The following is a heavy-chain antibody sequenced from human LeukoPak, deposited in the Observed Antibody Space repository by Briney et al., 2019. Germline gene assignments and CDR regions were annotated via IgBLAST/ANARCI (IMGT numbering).Heavy chain of an antibody. V-gene: IGHV4-59*01. CDR1: GGSISSYY. Sequence: SETLSLTCTVSGGSISSYYGSWIRQPPGKGLEWIGYIYYSGSTGYNPSLKSRVTISVDTSKNQFSLKLTSVTAADTAVYYCARVDPDSSSTLEVFDYWGQGTLVTVSS. D-gene: IGHD6-6*01. CDR2: IYYSGST. J-gene: IGHJ4*02. CDR3: ARVDPDSSSTLEVFDY.